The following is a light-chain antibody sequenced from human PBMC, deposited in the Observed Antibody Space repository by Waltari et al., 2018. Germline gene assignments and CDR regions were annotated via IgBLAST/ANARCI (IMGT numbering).Light chain of an antibody. J-gene: IGKJ2*01. CDR1: QSISSY. CDR3: QQGYSTPRT. V-gene: IGKV1-39*01. CDR2: AAS. Sequence: DIQMPQSPSSLSASVGHRVTITCRASQSISSYLNWYQQKPGKAPKLLIYAASSLQSGVPSRFSGSGSGTDFTLNISSLQPEDFATYYCQQGYSTPRTFGQGTKLEIK.